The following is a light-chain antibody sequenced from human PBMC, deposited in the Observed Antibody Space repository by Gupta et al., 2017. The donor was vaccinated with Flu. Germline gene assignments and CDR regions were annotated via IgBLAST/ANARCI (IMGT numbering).Light chain of an antibody. V-gene: IGKV1-39*01. J-gene: IGKJ3*01. Sequence: DIQMTQSPSSLSASVGDRVTITCRASQSISSYLNWYQQKPGKAPKLLIYAASSWQSGVPSRFSATGSGTDFTLTISSRQPEDFATYYCQQSYGAPLYTFGPGTKVDLK. CDR3: QQSYGAPLYT. CDR2: AAS. CDR1: QSISSY.